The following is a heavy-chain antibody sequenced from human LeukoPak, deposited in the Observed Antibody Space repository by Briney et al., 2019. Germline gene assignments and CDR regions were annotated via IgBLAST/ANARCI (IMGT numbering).Heavy chain of an antibody. V-gene: IGHV3-23*01. CDR1: GXTFSSYT. CDR2: ISGSGGGT. CDR3: AREQNIRGVIIIVDS. Sequence: SGGSLRLSCAASGXTFSSYTMTWVRQAQGTGLEWVSSISGSGGGTYYADSVKGRFTISRDNSKNTLYLEVNGLRADDTAIYYCAREQNIRGVIIIVDSWGQGILVTVSS. D-gene: IGHD3-10*01. J-gene: IGHJ4*02.